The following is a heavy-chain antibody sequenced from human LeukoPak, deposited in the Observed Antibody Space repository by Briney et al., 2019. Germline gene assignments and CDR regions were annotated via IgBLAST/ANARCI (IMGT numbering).Heavy chain of an antibody. CDR3: ARDPLYSGLTYYHYMDV. D-gene: IGHD2-21*01. CDR1: GFTFSSYE. Sequence: GGSLRLSCAASGFTFSSYEMNWVRQAPGKGLEWVSYISSSGSTIYYADSVKGRFTISRDNAKNSLYLQMNSLRAEDTAVYYCARDPLYSGLTYYHYMDVWGKGTTVTVSS. J-gene: IGHJ6*03. CDR2: ISSSGSTI. V-gene: IGHV3-48*03.